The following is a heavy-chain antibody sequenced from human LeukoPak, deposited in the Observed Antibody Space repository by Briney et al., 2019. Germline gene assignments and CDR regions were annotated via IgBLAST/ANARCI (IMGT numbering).Heavy chain of an antibody. V-gene: IGHV1-8*03. J-gene: IGHJ5*02. Sequence: ASVKVSCKASGYTFTSYDINWVRQATGQGLEWMGWMNPNSGNTGYAQKFQGRVTITRNTSISTAYMELSSLGSEDTAVYYCARRPRFGRGYYRTHWFDPWGQGTLVTVSS. CDR1: GYTFTSYD. D-gene: IGHD3-22*01. CDR3: ARRPRFGRGYYRTHWFDP. CDR2: MNPNSGNT.